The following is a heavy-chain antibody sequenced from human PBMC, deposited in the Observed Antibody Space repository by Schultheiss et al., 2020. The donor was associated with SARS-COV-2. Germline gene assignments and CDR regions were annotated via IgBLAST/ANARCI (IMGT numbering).Heavy chain of an antibody. V-gene: IGHV4-59*12. CDR1: GGSISSYY. CDR3: ARAAGATQFDP. D-gene: IGHD1-26*01. Sequence: SETLSLTCTVSGGSISSYYWSWIRQPPGQGLEWIAYIYYSGSTNYNPSLKSRVTISVDKSKNQFSLKLSSVTAADTAVYYCARAAGATQFDPWGQGTLVTVSS. CDR2: IYYSGST. J-gene: IGHJ5*02.